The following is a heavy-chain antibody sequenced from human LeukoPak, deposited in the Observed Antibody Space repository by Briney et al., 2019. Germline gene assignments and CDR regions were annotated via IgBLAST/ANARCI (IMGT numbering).Heavy chain of an antibody. CDR2: IMPLFGRA. D-gene: IGHD4-17*01. J-gene: IGHJ5*02. Sequence: SVKVSCKTSGGTFNNCAISWVRQAPGQGLEWLAGIMPLFGRAGYAQKFQGRVTITKDESTRTVYLELTSLTSDDTAVYYCARDVHGDYGSGWFDPWGQGTLVSVSS. CDR1: GGTFNNCA. V-gene: IGHV1-69*05. CDR3: ARDVHGDYGSGWFDP.